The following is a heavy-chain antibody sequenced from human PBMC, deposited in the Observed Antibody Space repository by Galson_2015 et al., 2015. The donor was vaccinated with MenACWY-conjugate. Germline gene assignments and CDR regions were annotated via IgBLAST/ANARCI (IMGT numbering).Heavy chain of an antibody. CDR2: ISYSGDT. V-gene: IGHV4-59*08. D-gene: IGHD2-21*01. CDR3: ARHLYGGGECYFCYFDY. Sequence: TLSLTCTVSGGSISGYYWSWIRQSPGKGLEWLGYISYSGDTNYNPSLKSRVAISEDTSTNRISLSLSSVTAADTAMYYCARHLYGGGECYFCYFDYWGQGTLVTVSS. J-gene: IGHJ4*02. CDR1: GGSISGYY.